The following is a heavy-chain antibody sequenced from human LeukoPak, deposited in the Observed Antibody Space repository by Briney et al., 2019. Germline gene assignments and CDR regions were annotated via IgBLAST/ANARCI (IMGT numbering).Heavy chain of an antibody. CDR3: ARVIYSYGFHFDY. J-gene: IGHJ4*02. Sequence: SETLSLTCAVYGGSFSGYYWSWIRQPPGKGLEWIGEINHSGSTNYNPSLKSRVTISVDTSKNQFSLKLSSVTAADTAVYYCARVIYSYGFHFDYWGQGTLVTVSS. D-gene: IGHD5-18*01. CDR1: GGSFSGYY. V-gene: IGHV4-34*01. CDR2: INHSGST.